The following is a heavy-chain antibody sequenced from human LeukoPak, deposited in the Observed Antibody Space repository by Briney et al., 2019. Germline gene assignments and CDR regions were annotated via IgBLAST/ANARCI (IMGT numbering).Heavy chain of an antibody. V-gene: IGHV3-33*01. CDR1: GFTFSSYG. Sequence: PGGSLRLSCAASGFTFSSYGMHWVRQAPGKGLEGVAVIWYDGSNKYYADSVKGRFTISRDNSKNTLYLQMNSLRAEDTAVYYCARDSHCSGGSCSCYFDYWGQGTLVTVSS. CDR3: ARDSHCSGGSCSCYFDY. CDR2: IWYDGSNK. D-gene: IGHD2-15*01. J-gene: IGHJ4*02.